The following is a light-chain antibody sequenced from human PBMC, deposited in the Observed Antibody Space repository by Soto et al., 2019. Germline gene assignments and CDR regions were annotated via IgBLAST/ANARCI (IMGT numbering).Light chain of an antibody. CDR2: GAS. V-gene: IGKV3-11*01. CDR1: ENVRTF. J-gene: IGKJ5*01. CDR3: QQRLHWPIT. Sequence: EVVLTQSPATLSLSPGERATLSCRASENVRTFVDWYQQKPGQAPRLLIHGASNRATGIPDRFSGSGSGTDFTLTISSLEPEDFAVYYCQQRLHWPITFGQGTRLEIK.